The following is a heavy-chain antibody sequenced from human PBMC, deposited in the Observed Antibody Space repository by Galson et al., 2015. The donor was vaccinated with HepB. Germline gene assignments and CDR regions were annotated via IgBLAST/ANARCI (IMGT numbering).Heavy chain of an antibody. Sequence: QSGAEVTKPGESLRISCKGSGYSFPSYWISWVRQMPGKGLEWMGRIDPSDSYTNYSPSFQGHVTFSADKSISTSYLQWSSLKASGTAMYYCARGDNYYDSSGYSLGYWGQGTLVTVSS. D-gene: IGHD3-22*01. CDR3: ARGDNYYDSSGYSLGY. V-gene: IGHV5-10-1*01. CDR2: IDPSDSYT. CDR1: GYSFPSYW. J-gene: IGHJ4*02.